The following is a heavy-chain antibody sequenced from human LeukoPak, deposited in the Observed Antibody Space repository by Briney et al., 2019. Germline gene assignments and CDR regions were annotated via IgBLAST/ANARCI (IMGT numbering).Heavy chain of an antibody. J-gene: IGHJ4*02. Sequence: GGSLRLSCAASGFTFSSYWMHWVRQAPGKGLVWVSRITSDGSSTSYADSVKGRFTISRDNAKNTLYLQMNSLRAEDTAVYYCACSPKTQRYTAMVEYEDYWGQGTLVTVSS. CDR1: GFTFSSYW. V-gene: IGHV3-74*01. D-gene: IGHD5-18*01. CDR3: ACSPKTQRYTAMVEYEDY. CDR2: ITSDGSST.